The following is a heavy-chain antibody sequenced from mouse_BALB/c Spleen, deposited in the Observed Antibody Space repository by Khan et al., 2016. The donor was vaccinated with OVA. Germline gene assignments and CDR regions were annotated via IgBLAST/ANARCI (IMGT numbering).Heavy chain of an antibody. V-gene: IGHV9-1*02. CDR2: INTYTGEP. J-gene: IGHJ1*01. CDR3: ARISSYWYSDV. Sequence: QVQLKQSGPELKKPGETVKISCKASGYTFTNYGMNWVKQAPGKGLKWMGWINTYTGEPTYADDFKGRFAFSLETSASTAYLQLHNLTNEDMTTYFCARISSYWYSDVWGAGTTVTVSS. D-gene: IGHD6-2*01. CDR1: GYTFTNYG.